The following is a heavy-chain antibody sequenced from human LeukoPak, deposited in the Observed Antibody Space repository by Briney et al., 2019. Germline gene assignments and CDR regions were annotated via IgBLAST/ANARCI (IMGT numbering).Heavy chain of an antibody. CDR1: VFLLSPC. CDR3: GMGTWDGT. D-gene: IGHD1-26*01. CDR2: ITASGATT. Sequence: PGGPQTLSCALCVFLLSPCAVPCLRQTPGKGLEWVSGITASGATTYYADSVKGRFTISRDNSKNTLYLQMNRLRAEDTAVSYCGMGTWDGTWGQGTLVTVSS. V-gene: IGHV3-23*01. J-gene: IGHJ5*02.